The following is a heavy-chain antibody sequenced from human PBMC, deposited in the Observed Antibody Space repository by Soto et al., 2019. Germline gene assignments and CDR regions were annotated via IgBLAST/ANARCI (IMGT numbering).Heavy chain of an antibody. D-gene: IGHD2-15*01. J-gene: IGHJ4*02. CDR2: ISWDGGST. V-gene: IGHV3-43*01. CDR3: VLEVDCSGGSCYSPYYFDY. Sequence: GGSLRLSCAASGFTFDDYTMHWVRQAPGKGLEWVSLISWDGGSTYYADSVKGRFTISRDNSKNSLYLQMNSMRTEDTALYYCVLEVDCSGGSCYSPYYFDYWGQGTLVTVSS. CDR1: GFTFDDYT.